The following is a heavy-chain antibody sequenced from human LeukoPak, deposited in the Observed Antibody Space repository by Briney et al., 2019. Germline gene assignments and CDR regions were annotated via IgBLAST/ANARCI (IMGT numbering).Heavy chain of an antibody. CDR3: VRTPPNWGFDY. J-gene: IGHJ4*02. D-gene: IGHD7-27*01. CDR1: GYTFTSYG. V-gene: IGHV1-8*02. Sequence: ASVKVSCKASGYTFTSYGISWVRQAPGQGLEWMGWMSPNSGDTGYAQKFQGRVTMTSDSSISTAYMELSSLRSEDTAIYYCVRTPPNWGFDYWGQGTLVTVSS. CDR2: MSPNSGDT.